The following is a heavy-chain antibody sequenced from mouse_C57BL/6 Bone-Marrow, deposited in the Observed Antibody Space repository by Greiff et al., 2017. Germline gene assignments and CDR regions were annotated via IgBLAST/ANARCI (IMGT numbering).Heavy chain of an antibody. V-gene: IGHV1-5*01. CDR2: IYPGNSDT. CDR1: GYTFTSYW. Sequence: VQLQQSGTVLARPGASVKMSCKTSGYTFTSYWMHWVKQRPGQGLEWIGAIYPGNSDTSYNQKFKGKAKLTAVTSASTAYMELSSLTNEDSAVYYCTRWGNYYRFAYWGQGTLVTVSA. D-gene: IGHD2-12*01. CDR3: TRWGNYYRFAY. J-gene: IGHJ3*01.